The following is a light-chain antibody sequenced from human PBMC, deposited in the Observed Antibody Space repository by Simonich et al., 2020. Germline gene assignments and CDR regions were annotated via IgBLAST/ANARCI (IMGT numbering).Light chain of an antibody. J-gene: IGKJ1*01. CDR2: LGS. CDR1: QSLLLSNGYNY. CDR3: MQALQTPRT. V-gene: IGKV2-28*01. Sequence: DIVMTQSPISLPVTPGEPASISCRSSQSLLLSNGYNYLDWYLQKPGPSPQLLIYLGSNRASGVPDRFSGSGSGTDFTLKISRVEAEDVGVYYCMQALQTPRTFGQGTKVEIK.